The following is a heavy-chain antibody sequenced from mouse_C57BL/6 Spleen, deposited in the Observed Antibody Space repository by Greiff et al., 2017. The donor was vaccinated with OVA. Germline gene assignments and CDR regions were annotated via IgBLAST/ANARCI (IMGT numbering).Heavy chain of an antibody. Sequence: EVQLVESGGGLVQPKGSLKLSCAASGFSFNTYAMNWVRQAPGKGLEWVARIRSKSNNYATYYADSVKDRFTISRDDSESMLYLQMNNLKTEDTAMYYCVRQYSNYGVDYWGQGTSVTVSS. J-gene: IGHJ4*01. V-gene: IGHV10-1*01. CDR1: GFSFNTYA. CDR3: VRQYSNYGVDY. CDR2: IRSKSNNYAT. D-gene: IGHD2-5*01.